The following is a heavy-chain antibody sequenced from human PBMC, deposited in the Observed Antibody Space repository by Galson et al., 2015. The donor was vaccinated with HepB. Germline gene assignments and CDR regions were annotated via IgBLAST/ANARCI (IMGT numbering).Heavy chain of an antibody. CDR1: GYSFTSFW. D-gene: IGHD2-15*01. Sequence: QSGAEVKKPGESLKISCKGSGYSFTSFWIAWVRQTPGKGQEWMGIIYPGDSDTRYSPSFQGQVTISVDKSINTAYLQWSSLEASDTAMYYCARGSQYCNGQSCRFDSWGQGSLVTVSS. CDR2: IYPGDSDT. CDR3: ARGSQYCNGQSCRFDS. J-gene: IGHJ4*02. V-gene: IGHV5-51*01.